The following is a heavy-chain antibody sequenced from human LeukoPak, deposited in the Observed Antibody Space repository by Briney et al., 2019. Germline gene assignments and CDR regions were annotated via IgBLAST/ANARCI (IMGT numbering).Heavy chain of an antibody. Sequence: GGSLRLSCAASGFTFSSYAMSWVRQAPGKGLEWVSAISGSGGSTYYADSVKGRFTISRDNSKNTLYLQMNSLRAEDTAVYYCAKALFGTMIVEVSDWGQGTLVTVSS. CDR3: AKALFGTMIVEVSD. D-gene: IGHD3-22*01. CDR2: ISGSGGST. J-gene: IGHJ4*02. V-gene: IGHV3-23*01. CDR1: GFTFSSYA.